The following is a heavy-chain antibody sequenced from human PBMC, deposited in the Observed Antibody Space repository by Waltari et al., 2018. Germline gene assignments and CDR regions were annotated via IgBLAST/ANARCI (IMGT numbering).Heavy chain of an antibody. CDR2: IYYSGST. Sequence: QLQLQESGPGLVKPSETLTLTCTIPGRSIRSNRYSWGLIRQAPGKGLEWIGSIYYSGSTYYNPSLKSRVTISVDTSKNQFSLKLSSVTAADTAVYYCARPTGSSGWYVYFDYWGQGTLVTVSS. CDR1: GRSIRSNRYS. J-gene: IGHJ4*02. D-gene: IGHD6-19*01. CDR3: ARPTGSSGWYVYFDY. V-gene: IGHV4-39*01.